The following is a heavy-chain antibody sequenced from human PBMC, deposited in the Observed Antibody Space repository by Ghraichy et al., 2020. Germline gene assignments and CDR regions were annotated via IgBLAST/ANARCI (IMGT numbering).Heavy chain of an antibody. CDR1: GGSMSDKY. Sequence: GSLRLSCSVSGGSMSDKYWTWIRQPPGKGLEWIGYIYSRGNTNYNPSLRSRVTISLDTSKYQFSLKLTSVTAADTAVYYCARERGDRTLYYYYGLDVWGKGTTVTVSS. V-gene: IGHV4-59*01. D-gene: IGHD4-17*01. CDR2: IYSRGNT. J-gene: IGHJ6*04. CDR3: ARERGDRTLYYYYGLDV.